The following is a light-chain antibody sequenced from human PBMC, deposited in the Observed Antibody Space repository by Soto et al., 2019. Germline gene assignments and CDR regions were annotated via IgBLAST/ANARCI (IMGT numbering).Light chain of an antibody. CDR3: QQYNDNWT. V-gene: IGKV1-5*03. Sequence: DTQMTQSPSTLSASVGDRVTITCRASQSISSWLAWYQQKPGQAPKLLIYKASTLQSGVPSRFSGSGSGTEFTLAISSLQPDDSATYYCQQYNDNWTFGQGTKVDI. J-gene: IGKJ1*01. CDR2: KAS. CDR1: QSISSW.